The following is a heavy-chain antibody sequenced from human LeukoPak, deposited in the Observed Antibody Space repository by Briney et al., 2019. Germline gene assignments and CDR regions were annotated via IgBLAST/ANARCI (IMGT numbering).Heavy chain of an antibody. V-gene: IGHV3-15*01. CDR3: TTETGRYFDWDIDY. CDR1: GFXXXNAX. CDR2: XKSKTDGWTT. D-gene: IGHD3-9*01. J-gene: IGHJ4*02. Sequence: GFXXXNAXXXWVXQAPGKXXXXXGRXKSKTDGWTTDYAAPVKGRFTISRDDEKKKMYLQMNSLKTEDTAVYYCTTETGRYFDWDIDYWGQGTLVTVSS.